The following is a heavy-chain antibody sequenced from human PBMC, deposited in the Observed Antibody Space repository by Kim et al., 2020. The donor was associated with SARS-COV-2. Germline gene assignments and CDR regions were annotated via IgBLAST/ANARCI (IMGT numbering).Heavy chain of an antibody. J-gene: IGHJ3*02. V-gene: IGHV3-30*02. CDR3: AKVSSRGGHLGAFDI. Sequence: SVKDRFTISRDNSKKPLYLQMNSLRAEDPAVYYCAKVSSRGGHLGAFDIWGQGTMVTVSS. D-gene: IGHD3-16*01.